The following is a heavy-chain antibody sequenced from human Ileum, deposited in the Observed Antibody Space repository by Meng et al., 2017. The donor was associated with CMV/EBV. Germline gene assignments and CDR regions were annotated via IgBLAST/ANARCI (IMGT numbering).Heavy chain of an antibody. CDR2: ISYDVSSK. CDR3: AIYRGSAAANSFES. Sequence: FGFTFSSYGMHWVRQAPGKGLEWVAVISYDVSSKFYADSVKGRFTISRDNSKNTLYLQMNSLRSEDTAVYYCAIYRGSAAANSFESWGQGTLVTVSS. V-gene: IGHV3-30*03. D-gene: IGHD6-13*01. CDR1: GFTFSSYG. J-gene: IGHJ4*02.